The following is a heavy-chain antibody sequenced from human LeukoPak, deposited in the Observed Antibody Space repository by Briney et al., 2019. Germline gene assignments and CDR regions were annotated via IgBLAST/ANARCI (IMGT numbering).Heavy chain of an antibody. CDR3: ARAEGGEYCSSTSCYGAWFDP. J-gene: IGHJ3*01. CDR2: ISAYNGNT. CDR1: GYSFTSYG. V-gene: IGHV1-18*01. Sequence: GESLKISCKGSGYSFTSYGISWVRQAPGQGLEWMGWISAYNGNTNYAQKLQGRVTMTTDTSTSTAYMELRSLRSDDTAVYYCARAEGGEYCSSTSCYGAWFDPWGQGTMVTVSS. D-gene: IGHD2-2*01.